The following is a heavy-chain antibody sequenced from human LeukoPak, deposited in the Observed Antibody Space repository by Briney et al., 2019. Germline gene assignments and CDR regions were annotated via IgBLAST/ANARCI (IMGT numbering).Heavy chain of an antibody. V-gene: IGHV4-4*02. CDR2: IYLGVSN. CDR1: RGSISSSKW. J-gene: IGHJ4*02. Sequence: PSGTLSLTCAVSRGSISSSKWWSWVRQPPGKGLEWIGEIYLGVSNNYNPSLKRRVTISVDKSTSQFSLKLNSVTAADTAVYYCARDDSENSSGYPTEWGQGTLVTVSS. CDR3: ARDDSENSSGYPTE. D-gene: IGHD3-22*01.